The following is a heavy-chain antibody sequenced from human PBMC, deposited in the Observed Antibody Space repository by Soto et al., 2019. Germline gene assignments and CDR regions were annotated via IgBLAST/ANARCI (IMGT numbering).Heavy chain of an antibody. D-gene: IGHD3-10*01. Sequence: EVPLVESGGGLVQPGGSLRLSCAASGFTFSSYSMNWVRQAPGKGLEWVSYISSSSSTIYYADSVKGRFTISRDNAKNSLYLQMNSLRDEDTAVYYCARDLWFGDPAGSPYYYYGMDVWGQGTTVTVSS. CDR2: ISSSSSTI. V-gene: IGHV3-48*02. CDR1: GFTFSSYS. J-gene: IGHJ6*02. CDR3: ARDLWFGDPAGSPYYYYGMDV.